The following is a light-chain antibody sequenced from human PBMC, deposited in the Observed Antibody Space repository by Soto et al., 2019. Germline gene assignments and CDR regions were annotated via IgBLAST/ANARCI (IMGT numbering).Light chain of an antibody. V-gene: IGLV1-44*01. CDR2: SNN. CDR1: SSNIGSNT. CDR3: AAWDDRLNGPV. J-gene: IGLJ2*01. Sequence: QSVLTQPPSASGTPGQRVTISCSGSSSNIGSNTVNWYQQLPGTAPKLLMYSNNQRPSGVPDRFSGSKSGTSASLAISGLQSEDEADYYCAAWDDRLNGPVFGGGTKLTVL.